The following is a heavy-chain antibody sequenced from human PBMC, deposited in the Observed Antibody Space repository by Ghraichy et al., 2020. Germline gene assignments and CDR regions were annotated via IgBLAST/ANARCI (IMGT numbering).Heavy chain of an antibody. D-gene: IGHD1-1*01. V-gene: IGHV6-1*01. CDR3: AREDGVGLTTVDTGYYGMDV. CDR1: GDIVSRNGAA. J-gene: IGHJ6*02. CDR2: TYYRSKWHN. Sequence: SQTLSLTCAISGDIVSRNGAAWMWIRQSPSRGLEWLGRTYYRSKWHNDYAVSVKSRINITPDTSKNQFSLQLNSVTPEDTAVYFCAREDGVGLTTVDTGYYGMDVWGQGTTVTVSS.